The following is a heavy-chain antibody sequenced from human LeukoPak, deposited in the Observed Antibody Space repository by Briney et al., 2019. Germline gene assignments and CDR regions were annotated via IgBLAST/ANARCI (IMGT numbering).Heavy chain of an antibody. V-gene: IGHV3-30-3*01. CDR3: ARDQLSGYYDSSGYYPPADY. CDR1: GFTFSSYA. Sequence: GGSLRLSCAASGFTFSSYAMHWVRQAPGKGLEWVAVISYDGSNKYYADSVKGRFTISRDNSKNTLYLQMNSLRAEDTAVYYCARDQLSGYYDSSGYYPPADYWGQGTLVTVSS. D-gene: IGHD3-22*01. CDR2: ISYDGSNK. J-gene: IGHJ4*02.